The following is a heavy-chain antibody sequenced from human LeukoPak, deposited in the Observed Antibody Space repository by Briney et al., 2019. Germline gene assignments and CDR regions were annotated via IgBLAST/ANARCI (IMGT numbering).Heavy chain of an antibody. Sequence: GGSLRLSCAASGFPFSSYEMFWVRQAPGKGLEWVSYISSSGSTIYYADSVKGRFTISRDNAKSSLYLQMNSLRAEDTAVYYCAELGITMIGGVWGKGTTVTISS. CDR2: ISSSGSTI. CDR3: AELGITMIGGV. D-gene: IGHD3-10*02. V-gene: IGHV3-48*03. J-gene: IGHJ6*04. CDR1: GFPFSSYE.